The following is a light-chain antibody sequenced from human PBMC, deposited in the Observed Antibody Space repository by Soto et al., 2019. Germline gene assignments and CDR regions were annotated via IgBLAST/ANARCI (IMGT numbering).Light chain of an antibody. V-gene: IGLV2-14*01. CDR1: SSDVGGYNY. CDR3: SSYTSSSTLYV. J-gene: IGLJ1*01. CDR2: DVS. Sequence: QSALTQPASASGSPGQSITISCTGTSSDVGGYNYVSWYQQHPGKAPKLMIYDVSNRPSGVSNRFSGSNSGNTASLTISGLQDEDEADYYCSSYTSSSTLYVFGTGTKLTVL.